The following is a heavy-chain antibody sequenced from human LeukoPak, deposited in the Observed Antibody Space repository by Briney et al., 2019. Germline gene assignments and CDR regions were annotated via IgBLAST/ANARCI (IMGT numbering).Heavy chain of an antibody. CDR2: ISSSDGST. CDR3: AKDPSAWKLRLGELSLKPYFDY. D-gene: IGHD3-16*02. Sequence: GGSLRLSCAASGFTFSSYAMSWVRQAPGKGLEWVSTISSSDGSTYYADSVKGRFTISRDSSKNTLYLQMNSLRAEDTAIYYCAKDPSAWKLRLGELSLKPYFDYWGQGTLVTVSS. V-gene: IGHV3-23*01. CDR1: GFTFSSYA. J-gene: IGHJ4*02.